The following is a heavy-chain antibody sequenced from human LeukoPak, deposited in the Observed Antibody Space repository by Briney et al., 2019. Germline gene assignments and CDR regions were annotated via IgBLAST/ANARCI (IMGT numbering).Heavy chain of an antibody. CDR3: VRVHPSENIDY. CDR1: GGTFSSYA. V-gene: IGHV1-69*13. J-gene: IGHJ4*02. Sequence: GASVKVSCKASGGTFSSYAISWVRQAPGQGLEWMGGIIPIFGTANYAQKFQGRVTITADESTSTAYMELSSLRSEDTAVYYCVRVHPSENIDYWGQGTLVTVSS. CDR2: IIPIFGTA.